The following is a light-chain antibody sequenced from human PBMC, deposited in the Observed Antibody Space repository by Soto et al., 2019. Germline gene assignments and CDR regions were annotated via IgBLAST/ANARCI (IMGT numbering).Light chain of an antibody. V-gene: IGKV3D-15*01. Sequence: EIVMTQSPATLSVSPGERATLSCRASQSVSSNLAWYQQKPGQAPRLLIYGASIRATGIPARFSGSGSGTEFTLTISSLQSEDFAVYYCQQYNNWPFTFGHGTKVDIK. CDR2: GAS. CDR1: QSVSSN. CDR3: QQYNNWPFT. J-gene: IGKJ3*01.